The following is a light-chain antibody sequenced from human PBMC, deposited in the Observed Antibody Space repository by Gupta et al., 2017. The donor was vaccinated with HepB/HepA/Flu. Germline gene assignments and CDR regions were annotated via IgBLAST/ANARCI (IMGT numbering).Light chain of an antibody. CDR2: EVT. V-gene: IGLV2-23*02. J-gene: IGLJ3*02. Sequence: QSALTQPASVSGYPGQSITISCTGTNSDVGSHNVVSWYQQHPGKVHKLMIYEVTKRPSGVSNRFSGSKSGNTASLTISGLQAEDEADYYCCSYAGSSILVFGGGTKLTVL. CDR1: NSDVGSHNV. CDR3: CSYAGSSILV.